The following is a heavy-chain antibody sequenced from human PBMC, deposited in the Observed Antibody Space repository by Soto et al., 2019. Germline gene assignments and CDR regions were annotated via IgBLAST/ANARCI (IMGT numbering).Heavy chain of an antibody. CDR3: AKEGHHYEILTGYRSYYGMDV. D-gene: IGHD3-9*01. CDR2: ISYDGSNK. V-gene: IGHV3-30*18. Sequence: QVQLVESGGGVVQPGRSLRLSCAASGFTFSSYGMHWVRQAPGKGLEWVAVISYDGSNKYYADSVKGRFTISRDNSKNTLYPQMNSLRAEDTAVYYCAKEGHHYEILTGYRSYYGMDVWGQGTTVTVSS. CDR1: GFTFSSYG. J-gene: IGHJ6*02.